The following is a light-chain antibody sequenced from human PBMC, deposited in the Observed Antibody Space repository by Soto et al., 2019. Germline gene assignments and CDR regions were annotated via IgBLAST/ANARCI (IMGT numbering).Light chain of an antibody. J-gene: IGKJ4*01. V-gene: IGKV1-17*01. CDR2: AAS. CDR3: RPHNRHPLT. Sequence: DVQVRQTRSSLCASVEDRDTITCRASQGIRNDLGWYQQKPGQPPKRLIYAASSLHSGVPSRFRGSGFGREFPLTICILRPEVSATQYCRPHNRHPLTFGGRAK. CDR1: QGIRND.